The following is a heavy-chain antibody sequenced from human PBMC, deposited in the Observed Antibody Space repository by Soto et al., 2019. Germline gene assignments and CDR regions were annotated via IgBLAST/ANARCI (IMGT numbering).Heavy chain of an antibody. Sequence: EVQLVESGGGLVQPGGSLRLSCAASGFTVSSNCMSWVRQAQGKGLEGVSVIYSGGSTYYADSVKGRFTISRHNSKNTLYLPMTSPRAEDTAVYYCLTINFYGPPGSGYYYGMDVWGQGTTVTVSS. CDR2: IYSGGST. CDR1: GFTVSSNC. J-gene: IGHJ6*02. D-gene: IGHD3-10*01. V-gene: IGHV3-53*04. CDR3: LTINFYGPPGSGYYYGMDV.